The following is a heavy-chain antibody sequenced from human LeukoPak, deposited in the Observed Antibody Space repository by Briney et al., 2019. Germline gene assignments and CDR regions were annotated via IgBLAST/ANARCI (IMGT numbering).Heavy chain of an antibody. V-gene: IGHV3-21*01. J-gene: IGHJ6*03. D-gene: IGHD6-6*01. Sequence: PGGSLRLSCAASGFTFSSYSMNWVRQAPGKGLEWVSSISSSSSYIYYADSVKGRFTISRDNAKNSLYLQMNSLRAEDTAVYYCASYFGEYSSSSVPDYYYYYMDVWGKGTTVTVSS. CDR1: GFTFSSYS. CDR2: ISSSSSYI. CDR3: ASYFGEYSSSSVPDYYYYYMDV.